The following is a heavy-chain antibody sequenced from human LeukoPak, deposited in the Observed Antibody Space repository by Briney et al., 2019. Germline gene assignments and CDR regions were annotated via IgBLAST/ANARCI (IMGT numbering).Heavy chain of an antibody. CDR1: GFTFSSYI. V-gene: IGHV3-21*01. CDR3: AKGEPVAAAGKVEYFQH. Sequence: GGSLRLSCAASGFTFSSYIMNWVRQAPGKGLEWVSSLTSSSKYIYYADSVKGRFTISRDNAKNSLYLQMNSLRAEDTAVYYCAKGEPVAAAGKVEYFQHWGQGTLVTVSS. D-gene: IGHD6-13*01. J-gene: IGHJ1*01. CDR2: LTSSSKYI.